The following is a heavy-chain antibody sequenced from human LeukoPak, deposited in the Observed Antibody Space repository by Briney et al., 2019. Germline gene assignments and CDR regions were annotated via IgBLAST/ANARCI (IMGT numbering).Heavy chain of an antibody. J-gene: IGHJ4*02. CDR3: ARDYYGSGSYYPFDY. Sequence: ETLSLTCTVSGGSISSYNWSWIRKPPGKGLGWIGYIYYSGSTNYNPSLKSRVTITVDTSQNQYSLKLSSVAAADTAVYYCARDYYGSGSYYPFDYWGQGTLITVSS. V-gene: IGHV4-59*01. D-gene: IGHD3-10*01. CDR2: IYYSGST. CDR1: GGSISSYN.